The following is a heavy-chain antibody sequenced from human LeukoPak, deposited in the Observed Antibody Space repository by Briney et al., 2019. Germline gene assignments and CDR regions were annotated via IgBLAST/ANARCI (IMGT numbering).Heavy chain of an antibody. CDR2: ISSSSTYI. Sequence: PGGTLRLSRAASGFTFSSYTMNWVRQAPGKGLEWVSSISSSSTYINYADSVKGRFTISRDNAKNSLYLQMNSLRAEDTAVYYCARDRSPGNFDYWGQGTLVTVSS. V-gene: IGHV3-21*01. D-gene: IGHD3-10*01. CDR3: ARDRSPGNFDY. J-gene: IGHJ4*02. CDR1: GFTFSSYT.